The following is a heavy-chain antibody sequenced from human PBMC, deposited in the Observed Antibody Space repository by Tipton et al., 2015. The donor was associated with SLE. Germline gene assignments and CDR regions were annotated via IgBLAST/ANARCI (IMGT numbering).Heavy chain of an antibody. CDR2: ISAYNGDT. V-gene: IGHV1-18*01. CDR3: ARVRVDTAMGVFDF. Sequence: QLVQSGAELKKPGASVRVSCKTSGYSFSSYGMAWVRLAPGQGLEWMGWISAYNGDTEYAQKFQGRVTMSTDTATSTAYMELRSLRSDDTAIYYCARVRVDTAMGVFDFWGQGTLVTVSS. J-gene: IGHJ4*02. CDR1: GYSFSSYG. D-gene: IGHD5-18*01.